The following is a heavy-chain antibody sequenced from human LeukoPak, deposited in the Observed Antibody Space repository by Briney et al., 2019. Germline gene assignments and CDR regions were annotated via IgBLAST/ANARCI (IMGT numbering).Heavy chain of an antibody. CDR2: IRYDASNK. V-gene: IGHV3-30*02. CDR3: AKGGLTRVTLGAFDI. Sequence: GGSLRLSRAASGFIFSSYGMHWVRQAPGKGLEWVAFIRYDASNKYYADSVKGRFTISRDNSKNMLYLKMNSLRAEDTAVYYCAKGGLTRVTLGAFDIWGQGTMVTVSS. J-gene: IGHJ3*02. CDR1: GFIFSSYG. D-gene: IGHD2-21*02.